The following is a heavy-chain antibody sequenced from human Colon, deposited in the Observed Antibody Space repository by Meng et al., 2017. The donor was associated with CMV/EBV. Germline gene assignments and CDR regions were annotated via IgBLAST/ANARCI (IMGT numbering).Heavy chain of an antibody. V-gene: IGHV4-39*07. CDR2: ISYSGTT. J-gene: IGHJ6*02. CDR1: GGSIRSNNYY. CDR3: GRVRTAAPTPFYYGLDV. Sequence: SETLSLTCSVSGGSIRSNNYYWGWIRQPPGKGLEWIGSISYSGTTFYNPSLKSRVTISVDPSKNQFSLNLNSVTAADTAVYYCGRVRTAAPTPFYYGLDVWGQGTTVTVSS. D-gene: IGHD6-13*01.